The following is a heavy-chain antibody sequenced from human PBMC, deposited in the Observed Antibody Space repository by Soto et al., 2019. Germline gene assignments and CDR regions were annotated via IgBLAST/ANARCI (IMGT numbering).Heavy chain of an antibody. CDR2: IYYSGST. D-gene: IGHD3-16*01. J-gene: IGHJ3*01. CDR1: GGSISSYY. Sequence: QVQLQESDPGLVKPSETLSLTCTVSGGSISSYYWSWIRQPPGKGLEWIGYIYYSGSTNYNPSLKSRVTISVDTSKNQFSLKLSSVTAADTAGYYCARRWGDAFDFWGQGTMVTVSS. CDR3: ARRWGDAFDF. V-gene: IGHV4-59*08.